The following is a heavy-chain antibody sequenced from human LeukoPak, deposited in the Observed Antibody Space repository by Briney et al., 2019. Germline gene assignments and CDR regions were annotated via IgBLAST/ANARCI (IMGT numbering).Heavy chain of an antibody. D-gene: IGHD6-13*01. V-gene: IGHV1-24*01. Sequence: ASVKVSCKVSGYTLTELSMHWVRQAPGKGLEWMGGFDPEDGETIYAQKFQGRVTMTEDTSTDTAYMELRSLRSDDTAVYYCARDRPSSWTIPPDYWGQGTLVTVSS. J-gene: IGHJ4*02. CDR1: GYTLTELS. CDR2: FDPEDGET. CDR3: ARDRPSSWTIPPDY.